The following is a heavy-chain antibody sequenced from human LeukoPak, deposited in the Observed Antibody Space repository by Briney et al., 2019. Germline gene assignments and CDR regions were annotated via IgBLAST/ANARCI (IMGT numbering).Heavy chain of an antibody. CDR1: GGSISSYY. J-gene: IGHJ4*02. CDR3: ARDRNYDYVWGSYRYFDY. V-gene: IGHV4-59*01. D-gene: IGHD3-16*02. CDR2: IYYIGST. Sequence: SETLSLTCTVSGGSISSYYWSWIRQPPGKGLEWIGYIYYIGSTNYNPSLKSRVTISVDTSKNQFCLKLSSVTAADTAVYYCARDRNYDYVWGSYRYFDYWGQGTLVTVSS.